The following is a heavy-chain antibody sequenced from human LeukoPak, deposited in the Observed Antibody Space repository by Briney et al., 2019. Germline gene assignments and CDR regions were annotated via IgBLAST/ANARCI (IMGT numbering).Heavy chain of an antibody. V-gene: IGHV1-46*01. CDR3: ARAVDYPTYSFDF. Sequence: ASVRVSCKASGYGFTSYQIHWVRQALGQGLEWMGIINPSGGSTRYAQKFQARLTLTSDTSATTVYMELTNVRSDDTAVYYCARAVDYPTYSFDFWGHGSLVTVST. J-gene: IGHJ4*01. CDR1: GYGFTSYQ. CDR2: INPSGGST. D-gene: IGHD4/OR15-4a*01.